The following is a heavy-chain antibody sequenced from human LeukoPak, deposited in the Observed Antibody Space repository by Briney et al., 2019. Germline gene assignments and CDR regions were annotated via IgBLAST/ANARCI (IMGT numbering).Heavy chain of an antibody. J-gene: IGHJ4*02. Sequence: PSGGCLRLSCAASGFSLRNYAMNWVRQTPGKGLEWVSGISGGNTYYADSVRGRFTISRDRSKHTLYLHMDSPSADDTTIYLCAKGYTTGWSEGYLDYWGQGTLVSVSS. CDR3: AKGYTTGWSEGYLDY. CDR2: ISGGNT. V-gene: IGHV3-23*01. CDR1: GFSLRNYA. D-gene: IGHD6-19*01.